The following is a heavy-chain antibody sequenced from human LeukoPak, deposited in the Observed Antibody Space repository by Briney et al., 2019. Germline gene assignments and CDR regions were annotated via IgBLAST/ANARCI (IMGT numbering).Heavy chain of an antibody. CDR2: MNPNSGNT. D-gene: IGHD5-18*01. CDR1: GYTFTSYD. J-gene: IGHJ5*02. Sequence: ASVKVSCKASGYTFTSYDINWVRQATGQGLEWMGWMNPNSGNTGYAQKFQGRVTMTRNTSISTAYMELSSLRSEDTTVYYCASGYSYGDNWFDPWGQGTLVTVSS. CDR3: ASGYSYGDNWFDP. V-gene: IGHV1-8*01.